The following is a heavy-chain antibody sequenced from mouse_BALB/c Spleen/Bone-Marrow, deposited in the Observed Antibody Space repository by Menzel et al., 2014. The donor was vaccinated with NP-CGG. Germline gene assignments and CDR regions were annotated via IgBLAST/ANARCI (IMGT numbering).Heavy chain of an antibody. CDR2: IYPGNSDT. D-gene: IGHD1-1*01. CDR3: IRDYGYVMDY. Sequence: VQLQQSGTVLARPGASVKMSCKASGYSFTSYWMHWVKQRPGQGLEWIGGIYPGNSDTSYNQKFKGKAKLTAVTSASTAYMELSGLTNYDSAVYLCIRDYGYVMDYWGQGTSVTVSS. V-gene: IGHV1-5*01. J-gene: IGHJ4*01. CDR1: GYSFTSYW.